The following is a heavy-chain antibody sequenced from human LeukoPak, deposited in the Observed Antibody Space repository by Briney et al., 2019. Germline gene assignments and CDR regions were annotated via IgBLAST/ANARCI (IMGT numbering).Heavy chain of an antibody. CDR3: ARGGWRDGYYFDY. CDR1: GFTFSSYA. J-gene: IGHJ4*02. V-gene: IGHV4-34*01. D-gene: IGHD6-19*01. CDR2: INHSRST. Sequence: GSLRLSCAASGFTFSSYAMSWVRQPPGKGLEWIGEINHSRSTNYNPSLKSRVTISVDTSKNQFSLKLSSVTAADTAVYYCARGGWRDGYYFDYWGQGTLVTVSS.